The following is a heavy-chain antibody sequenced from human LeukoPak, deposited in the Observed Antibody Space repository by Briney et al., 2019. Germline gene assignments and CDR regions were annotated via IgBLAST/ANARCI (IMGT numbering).Heavy chain of an antibody. CDR3: ARDRLSMTPYYYGMDV. D-gene: IGHD2-15*01. CDR1: GFTFSSYA. CDR2: ISYDGSNK. Sequence: GRSLRLSCAASGFTFSSYAMHWVRQAPGKGLEWVAVISYDGSNKYYADSVKGRFTISRDNSKNTLYLQMNSLRAEDTAVYYCARDRLSMTPYYYGMDVWGQGTTVTVSS. J-gene: IGHJ6*02. V-gene: IGHV3-30-3*01.